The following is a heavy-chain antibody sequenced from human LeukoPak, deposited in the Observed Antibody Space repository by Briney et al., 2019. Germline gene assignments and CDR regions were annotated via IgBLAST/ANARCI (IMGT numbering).Heavy chain of an antibody. Sequence: PSETLSLTCAVYGGSFSGYYWSWIRQPPGKGLEWIGNIFYSGSTYYSPSLRSRVTISPDTSRNQFSLKLNSVTAADTAVYYCARDSALAQAVMFDYWGQGTLVTVSS. V-gene: IGHV4-34*12. CDR1: GGSFSGYY. CDR2: IFYSGST. CDR3: ARDSALAQAVMFDY. D-gene: IGHD6-19*01. J-gene: IGHJ4*02.